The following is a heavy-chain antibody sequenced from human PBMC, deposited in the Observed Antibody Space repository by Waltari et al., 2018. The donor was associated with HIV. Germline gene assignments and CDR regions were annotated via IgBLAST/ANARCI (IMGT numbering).Heavy chain of an antibody. V-gene: IGHV1-2*06. CDR1: GYSLTPSY. Sequence: VQLVQSGAELKTPGASVEFSCSASGYSLTPSYLHWVRQAPGQGIPWMGRINPISGSTNIPLTFQGRITMTRDTSSGAVFTELRGLKFNDTALYYCARGESVAVSNIPPGYRFDFWGQGTLITVSS. CDR3: ARGESVAVSNIPPGYRFDF. D-gene: IGHD2-15*01. J-gene: IGHJ4*02. CDR2: INPISGST.